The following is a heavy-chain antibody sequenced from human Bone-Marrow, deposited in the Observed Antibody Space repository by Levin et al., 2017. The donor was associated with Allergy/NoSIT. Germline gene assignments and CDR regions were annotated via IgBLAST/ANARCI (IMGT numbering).Heavy chain of an antibody. CDR3: AKDAYTCSGGSCYFFDY. CDR2: ISLDGNTQ. D-gene: IGHD2-15*01. CDR1: GFTFSNYA. V-gene: IGHV3-30*18. J-gene: IGHJ4*02. Sequence: GESLKISCAVSGFTFSNYAMHWVRQAPGRGLEWVAFISLDGNTQYYADSVKGRFTVSRDNSNNTLHLQMNSLRVEDTAIYFCAKDAYTCSGGSCYFFDYWGQGGLDTVSS.